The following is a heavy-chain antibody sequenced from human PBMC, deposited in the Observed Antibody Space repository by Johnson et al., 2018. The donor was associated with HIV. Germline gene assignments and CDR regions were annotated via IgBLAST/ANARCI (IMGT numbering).Heavy chain of an antibody. CDR1: GFTFSNYW. Sequence: VQLVESGGGLVQPGGSLRLSCAASGFTFSNYWMNWVRQAPGKGLEWVANIKEDGRDKYYADSVKGRFTIPRDNSKNTLYLQMNSLRAEDTAVYYCAKDVELHGAFDIWGQGTMVTVSS. V-gene: IGHV3-7*01. CDR3: AKDVELHGAFDI. D-gene: IGHD1-26*01. J-gene: IGHJ3*02. CDR2: IKEDGRDK.